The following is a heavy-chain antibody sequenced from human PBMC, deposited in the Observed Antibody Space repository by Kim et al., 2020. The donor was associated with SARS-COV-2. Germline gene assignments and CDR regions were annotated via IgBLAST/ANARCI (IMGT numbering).Heavy chain of an antibody. CDR1: GFTVGSNH. D-gene: IGHD1-20*01. CDR2: IESDGNS. Sequence: GGSLRLSCAGSGFTVGSNHMNWVRQAPGKGLEWVSVIESDGNSFYSDSVKDRFTISRDNSKNTLYLQMNSLRGDDTAVYCCARDLRRRIDNNWHIDAFDIWGQGTVVTVSS. CDR3: ARDLRRRIDNNWHIDAFDI. J-gene: IGHJ3*02. V-gene: IGHV3-66*01.